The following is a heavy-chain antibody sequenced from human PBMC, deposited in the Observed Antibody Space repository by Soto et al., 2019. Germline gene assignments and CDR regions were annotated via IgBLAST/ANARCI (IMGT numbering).Heavy chain of an antibody. CDR3: ARDVTIFGVVIRAFDI. Sequence: PGGSLRLSCAGSGFPLSRYSMNWVRQAPGKGLEWVSYISSSSSTIYYADSVKGRFTISRDNAKNSLYLQMNSLRAEDTAVYYCARDVTIFGVVIRAFDIWGQGTMVTVSS. D-gene: IGHD3-3*01. CDR1: GFPLSRYS. V-gene: IGHV3-48*01. CDR2: ISSSSSTI. J-gene: IGHJ3*02.